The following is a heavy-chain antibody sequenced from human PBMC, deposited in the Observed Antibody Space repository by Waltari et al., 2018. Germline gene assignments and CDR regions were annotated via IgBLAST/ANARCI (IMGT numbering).Heavy chain of an antibody. V-gene: IGHV4-39*01. CDR3: ARNEVNVVVPVSYFDY. Sequence: QLQLQESGPGLVKPSETLSLTCTVSGGSISSSSYYWGWIRQPPGKGLEWIGRISYSGSTCDHPSLKCRVTISVDTSKNQFSLKLSSVTAADTAVYYCARNEVNVVVPVSYFDYWGQGTLVTVSS. CDR2: ISYSGST. J-gene: IGHJ4*02. CDR1: GGSISSSSYY. D-gene: IGHD2-2*01.